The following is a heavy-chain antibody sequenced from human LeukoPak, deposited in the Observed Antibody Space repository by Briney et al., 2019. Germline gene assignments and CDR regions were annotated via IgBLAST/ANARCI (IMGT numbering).Heavy chain of an antibody. CDR1: GYTFTSYY. D-gene: IGHD4-17*01. V-gene: IGHV1-46*01. J-gene: IGHJ5*02. CDR2: INPSGGST. Sequence: ASVKVSCKASGYTFTSYYMHWMRQAPGQGLEWMGIINPSGGSTSYAQKFQGRVTMTRDMSTSTVYMELSSLRSEDTAVYYCARAGGQDYGDYWWFDPWGQGTLVTVSS. CDR3: ARAGGQDYGDYWWFDP.